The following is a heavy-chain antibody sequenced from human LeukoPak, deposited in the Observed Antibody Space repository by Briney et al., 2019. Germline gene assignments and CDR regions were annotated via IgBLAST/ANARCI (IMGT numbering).Heavy chain of an antibody. Sequence: PGGSLRLSCAASGFTSSGSAMHWVRQASGKGLEWVGRIRSKANSYATVYAASVQGRFTISRDDSKNTAYLQMNSLKTEDTAVYYCTRHSRGDNLFDPWGQGTLVTVSS. D-gene: IGHD6-25*01. V-gene: IGHV3-73*01. CDR3: TRHSRGDNLFDP. J-gene: IGHJ5*02. CDR2: IRSKANSYAT. CDR1: GFTSSGSA.